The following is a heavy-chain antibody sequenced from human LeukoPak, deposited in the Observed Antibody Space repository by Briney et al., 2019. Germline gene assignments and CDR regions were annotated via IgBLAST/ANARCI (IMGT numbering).Heavy chain of an antibody. CDR2: INPNSGGT. CDR1: GYTFTDYY. D-gene: IGHD5-18*01. V-gene: IGHV1-2*02. CDR3: ARGIDTPMVTGY. J-gene: IGHJ4*02. Sequence: ASVKVSCKASGYTFTDYYMHWVRQAPGQGPEWMGWINPNSGGTNHAQNFQGRVTMTRDTSISTVYMELSRLRSDDTAVYYCARGIDTPMVTGYWGQGTLVTVSS.